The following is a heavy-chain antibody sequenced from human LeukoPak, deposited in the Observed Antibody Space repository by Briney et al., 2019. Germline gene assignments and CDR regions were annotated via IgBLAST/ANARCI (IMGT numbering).Heavy chain of an antibody. J-gene: IGHJ4*02. CDR1: GGSFSGYY. V-gene: IGHV4-34*01. CDR3: ARGSRKYSGYLPYLDY. D-gene: IGHD5-12*01. Sequence: PSETLSLTCAVYGGSFSGYYWSWIRQPPGKGLEWIGEINHSGSTNYNPSLKSRVTISVDTSKNQFSLKLSSVTAADTAVYYCARGSRKYSGYLPYLDYWGQGTLVTVSS. CDR2: INHSGST.